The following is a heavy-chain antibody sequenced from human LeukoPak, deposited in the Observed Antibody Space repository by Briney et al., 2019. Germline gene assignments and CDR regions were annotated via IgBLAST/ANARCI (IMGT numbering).Heavy chain of an antibody. Sequence: GRSLRLSCAASGFTFSSYAMHWVRQAPGKGLEWVAGISYDGSNKYYADSVKGRFTISRDNSKNTLYLQMNSLRAEDTAVYYCAREKYSSSEDYFDYWGQGTLVTVSS. CDR2: ISYDGSNK. CDR3: AREKYSSSEDYFDY. J-gene: IGHJ4*02. CDR1: GFTFSSYA. D-gene: IGHD6-13*01. V-gene: IGHV3-30*04.